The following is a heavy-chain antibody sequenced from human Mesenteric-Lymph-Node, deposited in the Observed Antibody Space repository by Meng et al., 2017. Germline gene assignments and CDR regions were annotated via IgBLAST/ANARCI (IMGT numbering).Heavy chain of an antibody. Sequence: GSLRLSCTVSGGSVSSGYYWGWIRQPPGKGLEWIGSIYHSGSTYYNPSLKSRVTISVDTSKNQFSLKLSSVTAADTAVYYCARDEGTGTFDYWGQGTLVTVSS. J-gene: IGHJ4*02. V-gene: IGHV4-38-2*02. CDR2: IYHSGST. D-gene: IGHD3-10*01. CDR3: ARDEGTGTFDY. CDR1: GGSVSSGYY.